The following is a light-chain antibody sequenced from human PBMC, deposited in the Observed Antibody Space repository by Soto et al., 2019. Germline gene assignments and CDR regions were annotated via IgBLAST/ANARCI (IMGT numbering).Light chain of an antibody. V-gene: IGKV3-15*01. J-gene: IGKJ1*01. CDR2: GAS. Sequence: EIVLTQSPGTLSLSPGERATLSCRASQSVSSSYLAWYQQKPGQFPRLLIYGASNRATGIAARFSGSGSGTEFTLTITSLQSEDFEVYYCQQYNNWPRTFGQGTKVDIK. CDR1: QSVSSSY. CDR3: QQYNNWPRT.